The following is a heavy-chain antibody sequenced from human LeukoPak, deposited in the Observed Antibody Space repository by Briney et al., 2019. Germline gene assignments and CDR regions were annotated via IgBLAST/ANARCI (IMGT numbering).Heavy chain of an antibody. Sequence: ASVKVSCKPSGYTFTGYYMHWVRQAPGQGLEWMGWINPNSGGTNYAQKFQGRVTMTRDTSISTAYMELSRLRSDDTAVYYCARDYTIFGVVPEYYFDYWGQGTLVTVSS. D-gene: IGHD3-3*01. J-gene: IGHJ4*02. CDR3: ARDYTIFGVVPEYYFDY. CDR2: INPNSGGT. CDR1: GYTFTGYY. V-gene: IGHV1-2*02.